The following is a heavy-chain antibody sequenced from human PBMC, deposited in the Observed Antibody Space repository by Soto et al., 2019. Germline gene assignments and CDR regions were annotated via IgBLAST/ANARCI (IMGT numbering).Heavy chain of an antibody. V-gene: IGHV1-3*05. CDR3: ARGFVDSSGYFYY. Sequence: QVQLVQSGAGEKKPGASVKVSCKASGYTFTSYAMHWVRQAPGQRLEWMGWINAGNGNTKYSQEFQGRVTITRDTSASTAYMELSSLRSEDTAVYYCARGFVDSSGYFYYWGQGTLVTVSS. J-gene: IGHJ4*02. CDR2: INAGNGNT. D-gene: IGHD3-22*01. CDR1: GYTFTSYA.